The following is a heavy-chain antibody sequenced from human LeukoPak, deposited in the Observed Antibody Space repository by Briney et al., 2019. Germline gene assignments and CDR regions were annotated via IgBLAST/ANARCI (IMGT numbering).Heavy chain of an antibody. V-gene: IGHV1-46*01. CDR1: GYTFTSYY. CDR3: AANYYDSSGYLYGMDV. J-gene: IGHJ6*02. Sequence: AASVKVSCKASGYTFTSYYMHWVRLAPGQGLEWMGIINPSGGSTSYAQKFQGRVTMTRDTSTSTVYMELSSLRSEDTAVYYCAANYYDSSGYLYGMDVWDQGTTVTVSS. CDR2: INPSGGST. D-gene: IGHD3-22*01.